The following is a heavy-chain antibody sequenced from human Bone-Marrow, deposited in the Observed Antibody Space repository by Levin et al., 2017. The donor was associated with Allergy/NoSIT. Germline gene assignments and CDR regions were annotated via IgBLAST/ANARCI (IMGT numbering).Heavy chain of an antibody. D-gene: IGHD4-17*01. CDR3: ARGSTVTIEIFFYMDV. Sequence: CAASGFTFSSYGMHWVRQAPGKGLEWVAVIWYDGSNKYYADSVKGRFTISRDNSKNTLYLQMNSLRAEDTAVYYCARGSTVTIEIFFYMDVWGKGTTVTVSS. CDR1: GFTFSSYG. J-gene: IGHJ6*03. CDR2: IWYDGSNK. V-gene: IGHV3-33*01.